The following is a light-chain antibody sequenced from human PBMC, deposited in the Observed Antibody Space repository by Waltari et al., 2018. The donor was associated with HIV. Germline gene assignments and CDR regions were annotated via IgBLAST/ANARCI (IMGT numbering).Light chain of an antibody. CDR3: QQSYRTPLT. Sequence: DIQMTQSQSSLSASVGDSVTIPCRASKPVINKVNWYQQKPGKAPKVLIFDSSTLQSGVPSRFSGSGSGTDFTLTISSLQPDDFASYFCQQSYRTPLTFGPGTKVDIK. V-gene: IGKV1-39*01. J-gene: IGKJ3*01. CDR1: KPVINK. CDR2: DSS.